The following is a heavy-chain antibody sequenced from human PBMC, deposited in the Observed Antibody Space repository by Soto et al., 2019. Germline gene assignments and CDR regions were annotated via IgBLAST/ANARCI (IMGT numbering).Heavy chain of an antibody. CDR3: GRALRNGYFYGMDI. V-gene: IGHV1-46*01. Sequence: QVQLVQSGAEVKKPGASVKVSCMASGYAFSNNFMHWVRQAPAQGLEWMGVINPTTGLTSNAQKFQGRITMPSDTSSSTAYMELGSLRSEDTAVYYCGRALRNGYFYGMDIWGQGTTVTVSS. CDR2: INPTTGLT. CDR1: GYAFSNNF. D-gene: IGHD2-8*01. J-gene: IGHJ6*02.